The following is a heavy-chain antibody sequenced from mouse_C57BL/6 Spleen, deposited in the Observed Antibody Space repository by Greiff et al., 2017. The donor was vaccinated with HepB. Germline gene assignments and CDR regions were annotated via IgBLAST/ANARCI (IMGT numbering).Heavy chain of an antibody. J-gene: IGHJ2*01. CDR3: ARRSYYGSRDFDY. Sequence: VQLKESGPGLVKPSQSLSLTCSVTGYSITSGYYWNWIRQFPGNKLEWMGYISYDGSNNYNPSLKNRISITRDTSKNQFFLKLNSVTTEDTATYYCARRSYYGSRDFDYWGQGTTLTVSS. D-gene: IGHD1-1*01. V-gene: IGHV3-6*01. CDR1: GYSITSGYY. CDR2: ISYDGSN.